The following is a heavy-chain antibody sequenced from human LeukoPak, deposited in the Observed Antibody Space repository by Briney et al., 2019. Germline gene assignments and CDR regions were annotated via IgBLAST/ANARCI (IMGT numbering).Heavy chain of an antibody. CDR1: GFTFTKHD. CDR3: ARGSLGPTY. V-gene: IGHV3-20*04. J-gene: IGHJ1*01. CDR2: ISRSGAYS. D-gene: IGHD3-10*01. Sequence: GGSLRLSCDVSGFTFTKHDMSWFRRPPGKGLEWVSSISRSGAYSHYAASVRGRFAISRDNSNDTLFLQMTGLQVADTAIYYCARGSLGPTYWGRGTLVAVSS.